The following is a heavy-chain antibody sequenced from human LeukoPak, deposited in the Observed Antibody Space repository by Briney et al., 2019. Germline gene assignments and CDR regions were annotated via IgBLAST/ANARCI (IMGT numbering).Heavy chain of an antibody. Sequence: GGSLSLSRAASGFTFDDYAMHWVRQAPGKGLEWVSGINWNSDNIDYADSVKGRFTISRDNAKNSLYLEMNSLRAEDMALYYCAKGGVGGYAYYYMDVWGKGTTVTVSS. CDR1: GFTFDDYA. V-gene: IGHV3-9*03. J-gene: IGHJ6*03. CDR2: INWNSDNI. CDR3: AKGGVGGYAYYYMDV. D-gene: IGHD5-12*01.